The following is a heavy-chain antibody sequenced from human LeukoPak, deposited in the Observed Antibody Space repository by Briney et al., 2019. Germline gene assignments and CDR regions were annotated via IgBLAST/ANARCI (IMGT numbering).Heavy chain of an antibody. Sequence: ASVKVSCKASGYTFTSFGINWVRQAPGQGLEWMGWISAYNGNTNYAQKLQGRVTMTTDTSTSTAYMELRSLRSDDTAVYYCARDLASMGVIFFDYWGQGTLVTVSS. CDR2: ISAYNGNT. V-gene: IGHV1-18*01. CDR3: ARDLASMGVIFFDY. CDR1: GYTFTSFG. D-gene: IGHD3-16*02. J-gene: IGHJ4*02.